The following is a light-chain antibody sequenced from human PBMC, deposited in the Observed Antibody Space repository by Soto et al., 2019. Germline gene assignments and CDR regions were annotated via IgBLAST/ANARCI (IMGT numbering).Light chain of an antibody. CDR2: GAS. CDR3: QPYCSSPFT. V-gene: IGKV3-20*01. J-gene: IGKJ3*01. Sequence: EIVLTQSPGTLSLSPGERATLSCRASQSVSSSYLAWYQQKPGQAPRLLIYGASSSATGIPDRFSGSGSGTDFTLTISSLEPEDFAVYYCQPYCSSPFTFGPGTKVDIK. CDR1: QSVSSSY.